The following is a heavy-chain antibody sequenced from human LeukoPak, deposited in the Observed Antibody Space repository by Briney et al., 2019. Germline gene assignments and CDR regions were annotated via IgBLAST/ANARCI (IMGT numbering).Heavy chain of an antibody. CDR3: ARVTTSHDYGGNRLSRYYYGMDV. CDR2: IYYSGST. CDR1: GGSISSGGYY. J-gene: IGHJ6*02. Sequence: PSETLSLTCTVSGGSISSGGYYWSWIRQHPGKGLEWLGYIYYSGSTYYNPSLKSRVTISVDTSKNQFSLKLSSVTAADTAVYYCARVTTSHDYGGNRLSRYYYGMDVWGQGTTVTVSS. D-gene: IGHD4-23*01. V-gene: IGHV4-31*03.